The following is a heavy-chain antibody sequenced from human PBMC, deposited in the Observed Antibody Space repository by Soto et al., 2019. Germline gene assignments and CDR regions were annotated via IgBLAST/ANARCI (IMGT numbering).Heavy chain of an antibody. CDR3: LSEAHIGYGYAIDH. CDR2: NYHSGTT. D-gene: IGHD5-12*01. CDR1: GVTISTYY. Sequence: SETLSLTCAVSGVTISTYYWTWIRQPPGKGLEWIGYNYHSGTTNYNPSLKSRVTISVDTSKNQFSLRLTSVTAADTAIYYCLSEAHIGYGYAIDHWGQGTLVRVS. V-gene: IGHV4-59*01. J-gene: IGHJ4*02.